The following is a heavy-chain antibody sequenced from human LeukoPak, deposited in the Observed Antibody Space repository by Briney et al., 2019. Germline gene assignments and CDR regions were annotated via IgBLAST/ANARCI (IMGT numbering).Heavy chain of an antibody. V-gene: IGHV3-23*01. CDR2: ISVSGGST. CDR1: GFTFSSYA. J-gene: IGHJ4*02. D-gene: IGHD4-17*01. Sequence: GGSLRLSCAASGFTFSSYAMSWVRQAPEKGLEWVSGISVSGGSTYYADSVKGRFTISRDNSKNTLYLQMNSLRAEGTAVYYCARDPYGDYVFDYWGQGTLVTVSS. CDR3: ARDPYGDYVFDY.